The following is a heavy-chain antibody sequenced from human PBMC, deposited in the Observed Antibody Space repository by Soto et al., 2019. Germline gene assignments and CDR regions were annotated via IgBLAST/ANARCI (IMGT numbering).Heavy chain of an antibody. D-gene: IGHD2-21*01. CDR1: GYTFSGYS. CDR2: ISCYNGNT. V-gene: IGHV1-18*04. CDR3: AIDVFCGGAPACPDMDV. Sequence: QVVLEQSGGEVKKPGASVTVSCKASGYTFSGYSLTWVRQAPGQGLEWRGRISCYNGNTNYARTLRGRLTLTTDTSTSTAYIELRSLTSDDTAVYCWAIDVFCGGAPACPDMDVWGQGTTVPVSS. J-gene: IGHJ6*02.